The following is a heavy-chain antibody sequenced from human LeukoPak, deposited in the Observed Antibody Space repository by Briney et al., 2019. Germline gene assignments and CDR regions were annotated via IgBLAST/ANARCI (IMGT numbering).Heavy chain of an antibody. Sequence: PSETLSLTCTVSGGSISSSSYYWGWIRQPPGKGLEWIGSIYYSGSTYYNPSLKSRVTISVDTSKNQFSLKLSSVTAADTAVYYCARNLRGVVVVAAWWLDPWGQGTLVTVSS. D-gene: IGHD2-15*01. CDR2: IYYSGST. J-gene: IGHJ5*02. CDR3: ARNLRGVVVVAAWWLDP. V-gene: IGHV4-39*01. CDR1: GGSISSSSYY.